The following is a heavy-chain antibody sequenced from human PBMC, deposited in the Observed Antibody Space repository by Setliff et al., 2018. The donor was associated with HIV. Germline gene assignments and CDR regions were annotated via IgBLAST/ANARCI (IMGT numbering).Heavy chain of an antibody. V-gene: IGHV5-10-1*01. Sequence: PGESLKISCKGSGYSFTNYWISWVRQMPGKGLEWMGRIDPTDSYINYSPSFQGHVTISADKSISSAYLQWSSLKASDTAMYHCARHEAGGGMDVWGQGTTVTVSS. CDR2: IDPTDSYI. J-gene: IGHJ6*02. D-gene: IGHD3-10*01. CDR3: ARHEAGGGMDV. CDR1: GYSFTNYW.